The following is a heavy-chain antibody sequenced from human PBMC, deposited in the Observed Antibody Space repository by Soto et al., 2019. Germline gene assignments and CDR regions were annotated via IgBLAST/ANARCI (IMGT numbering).Heavy chain of an antibody. CDR1: GFAFSSYA. V-gene: IGHV3-30-3*01. Sequence: GGSLRLSCAASGFAFSSYAMHWVRQSPGKGLEWVAVISYDGSNKYYADSVKGRFTISRENSKNTLYLQMNSLRAEDTAVYYCARDTGELMGASDIWGQGTMVTVSS. D-gene: IGHD2-8*01. J-gene: IGHJ3*02. CDR3: ARDTGELMGASDI. CDR2: ISYDGSNK.